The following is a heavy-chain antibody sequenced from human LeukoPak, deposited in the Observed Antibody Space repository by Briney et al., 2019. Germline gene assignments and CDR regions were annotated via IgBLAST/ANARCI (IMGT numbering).Heavy chain of an antibody. CDR2: IIPTFGTA. CDR3: ARVDFWSGYYTLPDY. Sequence: SVKVSCKASGGTFSSYAISWVRQAPGQGLEWMGGIIPTFGTANYAQKLQGRVTMTTDTSTSTAYMELRSLRSDDTAVYYCARVDFWSGYYTLPDYWGQGTLVTVSS. CDR1: GGTFSSYA. V-gene: IGHV1-69*05. D-gene: IGHD3-3*01. J-gene: IGHJ4*02.